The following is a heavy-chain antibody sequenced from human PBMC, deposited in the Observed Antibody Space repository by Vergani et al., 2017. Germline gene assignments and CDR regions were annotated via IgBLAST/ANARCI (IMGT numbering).Heavy chain of an antibody. V-gene: IGHV3-74*01. J-gene: IGHJ4*02. CDR1: GFPLSNAW. CDR3: ARDGAGTIDFDY. D-gene: IGHD1-26*01. Sequence: EVQLVESGGGLVQPGGSLRLSCAASGFPLSNAWIHWVRQGPGKGLEWVSRVGFDGSDTVYADSVKGRFTISKDSAMNTVHLQMTNVRAEDTAVYFCARDGAGTIDFDYWGPAILVTVSS. CDR2: VGFDGSDT.